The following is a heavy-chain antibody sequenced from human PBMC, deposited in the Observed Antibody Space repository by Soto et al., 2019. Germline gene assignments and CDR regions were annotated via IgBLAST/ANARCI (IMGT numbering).Heavy chain of an antibody. CDR3: AKVGYYYEQFDYWYFDL. D-gene: IGHD3-22*01. J-gene: IGHJ2*01. CDR2: SGDYT. Sequence: SGDYTQYADSVKGRFTISRDNSKNTLYLQMISLRAVDTADYYCAKVGYYYEQFDYWYFDLWGRGTLVTVSS. V-gene: IGHV3-23*01.